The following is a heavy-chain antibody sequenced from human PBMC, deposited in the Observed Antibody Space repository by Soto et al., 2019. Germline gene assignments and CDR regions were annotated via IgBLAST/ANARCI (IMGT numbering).Heavy chain of an antibody. Sequence: PGGSLRLSCAASGFTFSNVWMNWIRQAPGKGLEWVGHIRSKTDGGTTDYAAPVKGRFTISRDDSKNMLYLQMSSLKTEDTAVYFCATEGIATRPPFDYWGQGTLVTVSS. CDR2: IRSKTDGGTT. J-gene: IGHJ4*02. CDR1: GFTFSNVW. CDR3: ATEGIATRPPFDY. V-gene: IGHV3-15*01. D-gene: IGHD6-6*01.